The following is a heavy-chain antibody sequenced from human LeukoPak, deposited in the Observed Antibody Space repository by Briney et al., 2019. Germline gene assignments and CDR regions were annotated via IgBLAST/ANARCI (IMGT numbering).Heavy chain of an antibody. V-gene: IGHV3-48*03. D-gene: IGHD4-17*01. Sequence: GGSLRLSCAASGFTFSSYEMNWVRQAPGKGLEWVSYISSSGSTIYYADSAKGRFTISRDNAKNSLYLQMNSLRAEDTAVYYCAREATVTTSYYYYYYMDVWGKGTSVTVSS. CDR3: AREATVTTSYYYYYYMDV. CDR1: GFTFSSYE. CDR2: ISSSGSTI. J-gene: IGHJ6*03.